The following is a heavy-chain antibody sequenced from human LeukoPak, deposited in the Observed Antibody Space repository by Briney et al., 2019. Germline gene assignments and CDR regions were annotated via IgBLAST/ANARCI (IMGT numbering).Heavy chain of an antibody. CDR2: IKEDGTEK. J-gene: IGHJ4*02. CDR3: ARGRWSDY. CDR1: GFTFSAYW. Sequence: GGSLRLSCAASGFTFSAYWMTWVRQAPGKGLEWVANIKEDGTEKNYVDSVKGRLTISRDNVKKSLYLEMNSLRVEDTAVYYCARGRWSDYWGQGTQVTVSS. V-gene: IGHV3-7*01. D-gene: IGHD5-24*01.